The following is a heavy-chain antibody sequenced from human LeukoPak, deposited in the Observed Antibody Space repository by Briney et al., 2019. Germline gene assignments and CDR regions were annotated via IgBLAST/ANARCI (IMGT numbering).Heavy chain of an antibody. CDR1: GFTFSSYA. J-gene: IGHJ6*03. Sequence: GGSLRLSCAASGFTFSSYAMSWVRQAPGKGLEWVSAISGSGGSTYYADSVKGRFTISRDNAKNSLYLQMNSLRAEDTAVYYCARGPAATVFPPYYYYYMDVWGKGTTVTVSS. CDR3: ARGPAATVFPPYYYYYMDV. CDR2: ISGSGGST. D-gene: IGHD2-15*01. V-gene: IGHV3-23*01.